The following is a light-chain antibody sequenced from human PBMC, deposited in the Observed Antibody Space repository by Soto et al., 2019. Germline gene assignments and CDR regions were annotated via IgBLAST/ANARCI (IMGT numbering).Light chain of an antibody. J-gene: IGKJ4*01. CDR3: QQYGDSIT. CDR2: GAF. Sequence: IFLTQSPGSLSLSAGERATLSCRATQTVRSSYLAWYQQRPGQAPKLLIYGAFNRAIGIPDRFSGSESGRDYNLTISRLYPEDSAVYYCQQYGDSITFGGGTKVEIK. CDR1: QTVRSSY. V-gene: IGKV3-20*01.